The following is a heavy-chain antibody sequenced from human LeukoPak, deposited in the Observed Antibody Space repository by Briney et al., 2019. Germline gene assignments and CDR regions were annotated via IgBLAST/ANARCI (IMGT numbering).Heavy chain of an antibody. CDR3: ARAVQDL. V-gene: IGHV4-59*12. Sequence: SETLSLTCTVSGGSISSYYWSWIRQPPGKGLEWIGYIYYSGSTNYNPSLKSRVTISVDTSKNQFSLKLSSVTAADTAVYYCARAVQDLWGRGTLVTVSS. J-gene: IGHJ2*01. CDR2: IYYSGST. CDR1: GGSISSYY.